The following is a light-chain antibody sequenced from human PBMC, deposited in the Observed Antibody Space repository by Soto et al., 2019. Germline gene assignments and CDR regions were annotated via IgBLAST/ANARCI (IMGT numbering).Light chain of an antibody. CDR3: CSHTSSDSYNV. CDR1: SSDVGSCDY. Sequence: QSALIQPPSVSGSPGQSVTVSYTGTSSDVGSCDYASWYQQHPGTVPKPMIYNVNTQPSGVPDRFSGSKSGDTASMTISGLQAEDDADYSCCSHTSSDSYNVFGTGTNLTVL. CDR2: NVN. V-gene: IGLV2-11*01. J-gene: IGLJ1*01.